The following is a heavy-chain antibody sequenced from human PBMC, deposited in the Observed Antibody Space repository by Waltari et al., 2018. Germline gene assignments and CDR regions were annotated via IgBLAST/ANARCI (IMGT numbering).Heavy chain of an antibody. CDR3: ARSGYYDSSGYYWWFDP. D-gene: IGHD3-22*01. CDR2: IYYSGST. J-gene: IGHJ5*02. Sequence: QLQLQESGPGLVKPSETLSLTCTVSGGSISSSSYYWGWIRQTPGKGLEWIGSIYYSGSTYYNPSLKSRVTISVDTSKNQFYLKLNSVTAADTAVHYCARSGYYDSSGYYWWFDPWGQGTLVTVSS. V-gene: IGHV4-39*01. CDR1: GGSISSSSYY.